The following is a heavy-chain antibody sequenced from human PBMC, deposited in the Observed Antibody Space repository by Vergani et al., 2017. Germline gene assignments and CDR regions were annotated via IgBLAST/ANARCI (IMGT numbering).Heavy chain of an antibody. CDR3: ARHQRGATYYDFWSGYPWYYGMDV. CDR1: GFTFSDYY. J-gene: IGHJ6*02. V-gene: IGHV3-11*01. CDR2: ISRSGSTI. Sequence: QVQLVESGGGLVKPGGSLGLSCAGSGFTFSDYYMTWIRQAPGKGLEWVSYISRSGSTIYYADSVKGRFTLSRDNAKNSLYLQMNSLRAEDTAVYYCARHQRGATYYDFWSGYPWYYGMDVWGQGTTVTVSS. D-gene: IGHD3-3*01.